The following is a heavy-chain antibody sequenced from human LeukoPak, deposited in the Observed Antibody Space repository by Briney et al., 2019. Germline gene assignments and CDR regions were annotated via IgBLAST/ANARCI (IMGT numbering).Heavy chain of an antibody. CDR2: IIPIFGIA. J-gene: IGHJ4*02. D-gene: IGHD1-26*01. CDR1: GGTFSSYA. CDR3: GSGVGATPYLFDY. V-gene: IGHV1-69*04. Sequence: SVKVSCKASGGTFSSYAISWVRQAPGQGLGWMGRIIPIFGIANYAQKFQGRGTITADKSTSTAYMELSSLRSEDTAVYYCGSGVGATPYLFDYWGQGTLVTVSS.